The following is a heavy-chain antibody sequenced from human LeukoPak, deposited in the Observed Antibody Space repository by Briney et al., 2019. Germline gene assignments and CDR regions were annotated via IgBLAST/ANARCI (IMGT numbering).Heavy chain of an antibody. CDR2: INAGNGNT. CDR3: AREGVDYYDSSGYYYPDAFDI. D-gene: IGHD3-22*01. CDR1: GYTFTSYA. Sequence: GASVKVSCKASGYTFTSYAMHWVRQAPGQRLDWMGWINAGNGNTKYSQEFQDRVTITRDTSASTAYMELSSLRSEDMAVYFCAREGVDYYDSSGYYYPDAFDIWGQGTMVTVSS. J-gene: IGHJ3*02. V-gene: IGHV1-3*03.